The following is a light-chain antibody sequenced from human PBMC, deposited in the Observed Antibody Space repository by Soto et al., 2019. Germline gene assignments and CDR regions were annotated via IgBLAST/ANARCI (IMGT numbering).Light chain of an antibody. CDR2: DVT. J-gene: IGLJ3*02. CDR3: SSYTSTSTRV. CDR1: SSDVGGYNY. Sequence: QSALTQASSASGSLGQSITISCTGTSSDVGGYNYVSWYQQHPGNAPKLMIYDVTNRPSGVSNRFSGSKSGNTASLTISGLQPEDEADYYCSSYTSTSTRVFGGGTKVTVL. V-gene: IGLV2-14*03.